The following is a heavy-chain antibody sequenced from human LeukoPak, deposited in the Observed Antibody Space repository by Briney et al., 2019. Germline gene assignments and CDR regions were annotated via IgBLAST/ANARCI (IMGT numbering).Heavy chain of an antibody. CDR2: IYYSGST. CDR1: GGSISSYY. V-gene: IGHV4-59*01. CDR3: ARAGSYGDYIFPGGAFDI. Sequence: PSETLSLTCTVSGGSISSYYWSWIRQPPGKGLEWIGYIYYSGSTNYNPSLKSRVTISVDTSKNQFSLKLSSATAADTAVYYCARAGSYGDYIFPGGAFDIWGQGTMVTVSS. J-gene: IGHJ3*02. D-gene: IGHD4-17*01.